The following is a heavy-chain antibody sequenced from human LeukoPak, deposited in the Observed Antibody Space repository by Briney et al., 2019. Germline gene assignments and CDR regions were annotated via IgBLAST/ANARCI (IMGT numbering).Heavy chain of an antibody. D-gene: IGHD3-10*01. CDR3: ARTSRHFYGSGTNLTPWPAGMDV. Sequence: PSETLSLTCTVSGGSMSGFFWTWIRQPPGRELEWLGSFYYSGSSTKYNPSLKSRVTISVDTSKSQLSLNLNSATAADTAVYYCARTSRHFYGSGTNLTPWPAGMDVWGQGTTVTVSS. J-gene: IGHJ6*02. V-gene: IGHV4-59*01. CDR1: GGSMSGFF. CDR2: FYYSGSST.